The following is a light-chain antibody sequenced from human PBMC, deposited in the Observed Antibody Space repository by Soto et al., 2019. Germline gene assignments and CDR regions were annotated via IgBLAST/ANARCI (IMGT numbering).Light chain of an antibody. CDR1: QGSSSW. V-gene: IGKV1-12*01. Sequence: IRMTFYKSCVYACLGDEVTMPCRARQGSSSWIAWYQQEPGKAPRLLIYAASSLHTGVPARFSGSGSGTHFTLTISRLEPGDFAVYYCPHFGVTTFPFCQGTLLAIK. CDR3: PHFGVTTFP. J-gene: IGKJ5*01. CDR2: AAS.